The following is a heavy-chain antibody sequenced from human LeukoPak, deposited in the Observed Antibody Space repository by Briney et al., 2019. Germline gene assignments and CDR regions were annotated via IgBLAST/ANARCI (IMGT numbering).Heavy chain of an antibody. Sequence: PGGSLRLSCAASGFTFSSYGMHWVRQAPGKGLEWVAVIWDDGSNKYYADSVKGRFTISRDNSKNTLYPQMNSLRAEDTAVYYCARDSLPYYDSSGYRLTPFDYWGQGTLVTVSS. V-gene: IGHV3-33*01. CDR3: ARDSLPYYDSSGYRLTPFDY. D-gene: IGHD3-22*01. CDR2: IWDDGSNK. CDR1: GFTFSSYG. J-gene: IGHJ4*02.